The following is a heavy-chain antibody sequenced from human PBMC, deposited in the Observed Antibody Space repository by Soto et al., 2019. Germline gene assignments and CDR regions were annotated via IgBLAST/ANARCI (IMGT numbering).Heavy chain of an antibody. J-gene: IGHJ6*02. Sequence: QVQLVQSGAEVKKPGSSVKVSCKASGGTFSSYAISWVRQAPGQGLEWMGGIIPIFGTANYAQKFQGRVTITADESTSTAYMELSSLRSEDTAVYYCTLTRNYAYPATIPRADGMDVWGQGTTVTVSS. CDR3: TLTRNYAYPATIPRADGMDV. D-gene: IGHD4-4*01. CDR2: IIPIFGTA. V-gene: IGHV1-69*12. CDR1: GGTFSSYA.